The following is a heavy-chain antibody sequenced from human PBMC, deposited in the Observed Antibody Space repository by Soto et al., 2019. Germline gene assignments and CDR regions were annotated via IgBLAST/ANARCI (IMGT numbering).Heavy chain of an antibody. V-gene: IGHV3-23*01. Sequence: GGSLRLSCAASGFTFSSYAMSWVRQAPGKGLEWVSAINGSGGSTYYADSVKGRFTISRDNSKNTLYLQMNGLRDDDTAVYYCVRDMSWAICDWGRGTLLTVSS. J-gene: IGHJ4*02. CDR1: GFTFSSYA. D-gene: IGHD2-21*01. CDR3: VRDMSWAICD. CDR2: INGSGGST.